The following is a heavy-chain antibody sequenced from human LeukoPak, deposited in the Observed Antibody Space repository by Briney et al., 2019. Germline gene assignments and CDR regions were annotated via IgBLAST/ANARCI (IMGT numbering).Heavy chain of an antibody. Sequence: GGSLRLSCAASGFTFSSYAMHWVRQAPGKGLEWVAVISYDGSNKYYADSVKGRFTISRDNSKNTLYLQMNSLRAEDTAVYYCARGSSWYCNYWGQGTLVTVSS. CDR1: GFTFSSYA. D-gene: IGHD6-13*01. CDR2: ISYDGSNK. CDR3: ARGSSWYCNY. V-gene: IGHV3-30*04. J-gene: IGHJ4*02.